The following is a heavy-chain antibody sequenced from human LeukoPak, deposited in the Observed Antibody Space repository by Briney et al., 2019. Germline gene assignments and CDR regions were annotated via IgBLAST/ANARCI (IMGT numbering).Heavy chain of an antibody. CDR1: EFDFSSHA. Sequence: PGGSLRLSCAASEFDFSSHAMTWVRQAPGKRLEWVSAISISGSKTYYADSVKGRFTISRDNSKNTLYLQMNSLRAEDTAVYYCANEIRPNDYWGQGTQVTVSS. J-gene: IGHJ4*02. V-gene: IGHV3-23*01. CDR2: ISISGSKT. CDR3: ANEIRPNDY. D-gene: IGHD4-17*01.